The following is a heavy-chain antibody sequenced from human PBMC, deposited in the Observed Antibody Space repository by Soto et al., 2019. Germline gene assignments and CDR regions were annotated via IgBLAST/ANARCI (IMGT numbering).Heavy chain of an antibody. J-gene: IGHJ4*02. CDR1: GGTFSSYA. V-gene: IGHV1-69*06. CDR3: ARVFTVAARGYYFDY. D-gene: IGHD6-19*01. Sequence: VKVSCKASGGTFSSYAISWVRQAPGQGLEWMGGIIPIFGTANYAQKFQGRVTITADKSTSTAYMELSSLRSEDTAVYYCARVFTVAARGYYFDYWGQGTLVTVSS. CDR2: IIPIFGTA.